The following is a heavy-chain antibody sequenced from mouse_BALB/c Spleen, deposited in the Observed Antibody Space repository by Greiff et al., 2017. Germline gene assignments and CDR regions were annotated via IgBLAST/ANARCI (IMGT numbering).Heavy chain of an antibody. V-gene: IGHV1-9*01. D-gene: IGHD1-1*01. CDR2: ILPGSGST. J-gene: IGHJ2*01. CDR1: GYTFSSYW. Sequence: VQLQESGAELMKPGASVKISCKATGYTFSSYWIEWVKQRPGHGLEWIGEILPGSGSTNYNEKFKGKATFTADTSSNTAYMQLSSLTSEDSAVYYCARDYGSAPYYFDYWGQGTTLTVSS. CDR3: ARDYGSAPYYFDY.